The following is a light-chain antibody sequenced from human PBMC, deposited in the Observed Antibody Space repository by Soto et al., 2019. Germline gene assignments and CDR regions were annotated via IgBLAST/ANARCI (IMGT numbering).Light chain of an antibody. J-gene: IGKJ2*01. CDR1: QSVSSN. V-gene: IGKV3-15*01. CDR3: QQYNNWPPYT. Sequence: EIVMTQSPATLSVSPGERATLSCRASQSVSSNLAWYQQKPGQAPRLLIYGASTRATGIPARFSGSGSGTDFTLTISSLQSEDFEVYYCQQYNNWPPYTFGQGTKLEI. CDR2: GAS.